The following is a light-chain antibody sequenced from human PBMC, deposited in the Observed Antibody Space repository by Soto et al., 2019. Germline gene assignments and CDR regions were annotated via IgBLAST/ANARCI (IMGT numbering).Light chain of an antibody. CDR1: QNIGSW. J-gene: IGKJ1*01. CDR2: KAS. Sequence: DIQMTQSPSTLSASVGDRVTVTCRASQNIGSWVAWYQQKPGKAPNLLIYKASTLENGVPSRFSGTGSGTEFTLTISILQPDEFATYYSQQYSPYSARTFGQGTKVEFK. CDR3: QQYSPYSART. V-gene: IGKV1-5*03.